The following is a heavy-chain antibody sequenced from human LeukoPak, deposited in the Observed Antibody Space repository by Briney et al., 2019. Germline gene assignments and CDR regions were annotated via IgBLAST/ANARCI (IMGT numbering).Heavy chain of an antibody. CDR1: GFNFKDYD. CDR3: AGSIYGSNYHLDY. J-gene: IGHJ4*02. V-gene: IGHV3-23*01. D-gene: IGHD3-16*02. Sequence: GGSLRLSCAASGFNFKDYDMTWVRQAPGKGLEWVASISASGVSTNYADSVRGRFTISRDNSNRVVYLRMNSVRTDDTAGYYCAGSIYGSNYHLDYWGQGTRVIVSS. CDR2: ISASGVST.